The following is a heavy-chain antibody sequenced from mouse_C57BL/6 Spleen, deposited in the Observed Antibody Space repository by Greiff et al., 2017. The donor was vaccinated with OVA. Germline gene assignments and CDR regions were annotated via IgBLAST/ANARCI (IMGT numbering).Heavy chain of an antibody. CDR2: GQGLEWIG. V-gene: IGHV1-87*01. Sequence: TNYWMQWVKQSPGQGLEWIGAIYPGNCDTSYNQKFKGKATLTADKSSSTAYMQLSSLTSEDSAVYYCAAYYSNSSWFAYWGQGTLVTVSA. J-gene: IGHJ3*01. D-gene: IGHD2-5*01. CDR3: SEDSAVYYCAAYYSNSSWFAY.